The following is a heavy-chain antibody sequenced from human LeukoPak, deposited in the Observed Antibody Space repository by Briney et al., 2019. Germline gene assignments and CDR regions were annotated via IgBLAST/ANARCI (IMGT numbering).Heavy chain of an antibody. CDR1: GGTFSSYA. Sequence: SVKVSCKASGGTFSSYAISWVRQAPGQGLEWMGGIIPIFGTANYAQKFQGRVTITTDESTCTAYMELSSLRSEDTAVYYCARDTAAAGTYYFDYWGQGTLVTVSS. CDR3: ARDTAAAGTYYFDY. V-gene: IGHV1-69*05. D-gene: IGHD6-13*01. J-gene: IGHJ4*02. CDR2: IIPIFGTA.